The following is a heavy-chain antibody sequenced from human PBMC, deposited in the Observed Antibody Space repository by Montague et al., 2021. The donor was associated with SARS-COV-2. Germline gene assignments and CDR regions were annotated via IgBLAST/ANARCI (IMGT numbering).Heavy chain of an antibody. Sequence: SLSLSCAASGFIFSSYEMNWVRQAPGKGLEWISYISSSGGGSTKHYTDSVKGRFTISRDNAKNSLYLQMNSLRVGDAAIYYCARDRDWDDWCGMDVWGQGTTVTVSS. V-gene: IGHV3-48*03. CDR1: GFIFSSYE. D-gene: IGHD2-21*01. J-gene: IGHJ6*02. CDR3: ARDRDWDDWCGMDV. CDR2: ISSSGGGSTK.